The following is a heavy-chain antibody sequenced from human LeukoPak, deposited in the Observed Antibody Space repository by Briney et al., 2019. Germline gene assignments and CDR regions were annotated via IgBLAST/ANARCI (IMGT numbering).Heavy chain of an antibody. Sequence: GGSLRLSCAASGFTFSTYGMHWVRQAPGKGLEWVAVISSDGSNKYYADSVKGRFTISRDNSKNTLFLQMNSLRAEDMAVYYCAKDSTSYYYGLDYWGLGTLVTVSS. J-gene: IGHJ4*02. CDR1: GFTFSTYG. V-gene: IGHV3-30*18. D-gene: IGHD3-22*01. CDR3: AKDSTSYYYGLDY. CDR2: ISSDGSNK.